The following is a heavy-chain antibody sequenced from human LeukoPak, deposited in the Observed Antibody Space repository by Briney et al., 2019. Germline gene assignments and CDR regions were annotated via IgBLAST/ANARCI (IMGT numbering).Heavy chain of an antibody. CDR3: ARAPSGWNFDC. CDR1: GITVGSSY. D-gene: IGHD6-19*01. CDR2: IYSGGAT. J-gene: IGHJ4*02. V-gene: IGHV3-66*01. Sequence: GGSLELSCAASGITVGSSYMSWVRQAPGKGLEWVSAIYSGGATYYADSAKGRFTISRDNSKNTLYLQMNSLRVEDTAVYYCARAPSGWNFDCWGQGALVTVST.